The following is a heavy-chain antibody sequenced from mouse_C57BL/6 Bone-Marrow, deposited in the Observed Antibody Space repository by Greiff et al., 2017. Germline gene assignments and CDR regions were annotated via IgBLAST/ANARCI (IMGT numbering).Heavy chain of an antibody. D-gene: IGHD1-1*01. Sequence: QVHVKQSGAELVRPGTSVKVSCKASGYAFTNYLIEWVKQRPGQGLEWIGVINPGSGVTNYNEKFKGTATLTADKSSSTAYMQHSSLTSEDSEVYFCARKGTTVVANYAKDYWGQGTSVTLSS. CDR3: ARKGTTVVANYAKDY. J-gene: IGHJ4*01. CDR2: INPGSGVT. CDR1: GYAFTNYL. V-gene: IGHV1-54*01.